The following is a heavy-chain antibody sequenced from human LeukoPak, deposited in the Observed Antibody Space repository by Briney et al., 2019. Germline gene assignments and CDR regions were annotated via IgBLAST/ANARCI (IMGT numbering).Heavy chain of an antibody. D-gene: IGHD5-18*01. Sequence: ASVKVSCKASGYTFTSYGISWVRQAPGQGLEWMGWISAYNGNTNYAQKLQGRVTMTTDTSTSTAYMELRSLRSDDTAVYYCARSGYSYGRLDYNWFDPWGQGTLVTVSS. CDR3: ARSGYSYGRLDYNWFDP. J-gene: IGHJ5*02. CDR2: ISAYNGNT. CDR1: GYTFTSYG. V-gene: IGHV1-18*01.